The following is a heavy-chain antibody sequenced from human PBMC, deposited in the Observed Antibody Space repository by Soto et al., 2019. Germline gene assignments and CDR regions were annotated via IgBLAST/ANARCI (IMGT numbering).Heavy chain of an antibody. CDR3: ARGSIAVAGRWFDP. J-gene: IGHJ5*02. Sequence: SETLSLTCAVSGGSISSSNWWSWVRQPPGKGLEWIGEIYHSGSTNYNPSLKSRVTISVDKSKNQFSLKLSSVTAADTAVYYCARGSIAVAGRWFDPWGQGTLVTVSS. D-gene: IGHD6-19*01. V-gene: IGHV4-4*02. CDR2: IYHSGST. CDR1: GGSISSSNW.